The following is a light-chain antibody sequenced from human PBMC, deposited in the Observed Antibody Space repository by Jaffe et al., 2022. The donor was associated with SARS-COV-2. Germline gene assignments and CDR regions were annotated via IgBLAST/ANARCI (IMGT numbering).Light chain of an antibody. J-gene: IGKJ4*01. CDR2: GVS. CDR1: QGVDSW. V-gene: IGKV1-12*01. Sequence: DIQMTQSPSSVAASVGDRVTITCRASQGVDSWLAWYQQRPGEAPKLLIYGVSTLQSGVPSRFSGSGSGTDFTLTISNLQPEDFATYYCHQSHSFPLTFGGGTKVHIK. CDR3: HQSHSFPLT.